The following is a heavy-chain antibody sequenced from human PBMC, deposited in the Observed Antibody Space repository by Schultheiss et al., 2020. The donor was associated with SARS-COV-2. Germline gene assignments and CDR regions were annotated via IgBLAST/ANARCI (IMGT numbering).Heavy chain of an antibody. CDR1: GFTVSNNY. Sequence: GGSLRLSCAASGFTVSNNYMSWVRQAPGKGLEWVSVIYSGGSTYYADSVKGRFTISRDNSKNTLYLQMNSLRAEDTAVYYCASANPYYYDSSWDFQHWGQGTLVTVSS. D-gene: IGHD3-22*01. J-gene: IGHJ1*01. CDR2: IYSGGST. V-gene: IGHV3-53*01. CDR3: ASANPYYYDSSWDFQH.